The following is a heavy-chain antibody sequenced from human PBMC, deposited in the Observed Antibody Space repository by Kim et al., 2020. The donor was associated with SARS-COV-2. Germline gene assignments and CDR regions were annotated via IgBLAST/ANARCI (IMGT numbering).Heavy chain of an antibody. CDR3: AREPEGYDSSGYLLGEYFQH. D-gene: IGHD3-22*01. CDR2: IYYSGST. J-gene: IGHJ1*01. V-gene: IGHV4-39*07. CDR1: GGSISSSSYY. Sequence: SETLSLTCTVSGGSISSSSYYWGWIRQPPGKGLEWIGSIYYSGSTYYNPSLKSRVTISVDTSKNQFSLKLSSVTAADTAVYYCAREPEGYDSSGYLLGEYFQHWGQGTLVTVSS.